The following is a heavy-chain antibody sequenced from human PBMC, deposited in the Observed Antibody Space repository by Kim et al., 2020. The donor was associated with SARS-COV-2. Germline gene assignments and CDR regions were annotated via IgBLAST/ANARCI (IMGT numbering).Heavy chain of an antibody. J-gene: IGHJ6*02. Sequence: APSVKGRYTVSRDESKNSLYLQMNSLKTEATAVYYGARHTAAAMDVWGQGTTVTVSS. CDR3: ARHTAAAMDV. V-gene: IGHV3-72*01. D-gene: IGHD5-18*01.